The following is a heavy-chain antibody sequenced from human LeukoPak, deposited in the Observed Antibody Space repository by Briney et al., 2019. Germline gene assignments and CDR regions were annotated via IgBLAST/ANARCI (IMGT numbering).Heavy chain of an antibody. D-gene: IGHD4-23*01. J-gene: IGHJ6*03. Sequence: SQTLSLTCAISGDSVSSNSAAWNWIRQSPSRGLEWLGRTYYRSKWYNDYAVSVKSRITINPDTSKDQFSLQLNSVTPEDTAVHYCASQLSTVVNGHYYYYYMDVWGKGTTVTISS. CDR2: TYYRSKWYN. CDR3: ASQLSTVVNGHYYYYYMDV. V-gene: IGHV6-1*01. CDR1: GDSVSSNSAA.